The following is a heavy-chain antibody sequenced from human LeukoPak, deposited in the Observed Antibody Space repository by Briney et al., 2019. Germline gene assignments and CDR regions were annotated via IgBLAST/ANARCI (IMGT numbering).Heavy chain of an antibody. J-gene: IGHJ5*02. CDR2: INHSGST. V-gene: IGHV4-34*01. CDR1: GGSFSGYY. CDR3: ARHRVVVIAIGTLNWFDP. D-gene: IGHD2-21*01. Sequence: SETLSLTCAVYGGSFSGYYWSWIRQPPGKGLEWIGEINHSGSTNYNPSLKSRATISVDTSKNQFSLKLSSVTAADTAVYYCARHRVVVIAIGTLNWFDPWGQGTLVTVSS.